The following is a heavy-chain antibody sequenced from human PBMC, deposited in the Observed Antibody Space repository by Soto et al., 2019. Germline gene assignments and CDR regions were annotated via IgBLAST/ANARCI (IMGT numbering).Heavy chain of an antibody. CDR2: MNPNSGNT. V-gene: IGHV1-8*01. CDR1: GYTFTSYD. CDR3: ARVVPELGIRYYYYGMEV. Sequence: QVQLVQSGAEVKKPGASVKVSCKASGYTFTSYDINWVRQATGQGLEWMGWMNPNSGNTGYAQKFQGRVTMTRNTSISTAYMELSSRRSEATAVYYCARVVPELGIRYYYYGMEVWGQGATVTVSS. D-gene: IGHD7-27*01. J-gene: IGHJ6*02.